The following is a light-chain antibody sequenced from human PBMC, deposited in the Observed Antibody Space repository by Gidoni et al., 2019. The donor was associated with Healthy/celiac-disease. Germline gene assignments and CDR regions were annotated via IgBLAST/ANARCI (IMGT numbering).Light chain of an antibody. CDR2: GAS. Sequence: EIVMTQSPATLSVSPGERANLSCRASQSVSSNLAWYQQKPGQAPRLLIYGASTRANGIPARFSGRGSGTEFTLTISSLQSEDFAVYYCQQYNNWLSITFGQGTRLEIK. V-gene: IGKV3D-15*01. CDR1: QSVSSN. J-gene: IGKJ5*01. CDR3: QQYNNWLSIT.